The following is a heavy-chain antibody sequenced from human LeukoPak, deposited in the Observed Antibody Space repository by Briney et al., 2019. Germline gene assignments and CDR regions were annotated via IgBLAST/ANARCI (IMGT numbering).Heavy chain of an antibody. D-gene: IGHD5-12*01. CDR1: GDSVSSA. Sequence: SQTLSLTCAISGDSVSSAWNWIRQSPSRGLEWLGRTYYSSKWYTDYAVSVKGRVSINPDTSKNQLSLQLSSVTPEDTAAYYCARGWLRSGFDLWGQGTLVTVSS. CDR2: TYYSSKWYT. CDR3: ARGWLRSGFDL. J-gene: IGHJ4*02. V-gene: IGHV6-1*01.